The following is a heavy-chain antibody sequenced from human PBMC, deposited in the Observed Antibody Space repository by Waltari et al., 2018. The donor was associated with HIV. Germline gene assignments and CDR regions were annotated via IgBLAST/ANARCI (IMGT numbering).Heavy chain of an antibody. J-gene: IGHJ4*02. Sequence: QVQLVESGGGVVQPGRSLRLSCAASGFTFSSYGMHWVRQAPGKGLEWVAVISYDGSNKYYADSVKGRFTISRDNSKNTLYLQMNSLRAEDTAVYYCAKSRGYSYGHFDYWGQGTLVTVSS. CDR1: GFTFSSYG. CDR2: ISYDGSNK. V-gene: IGHV3-30*18. CDR3: AKSRGYSYGHFDY. D-gene: IGHD5-18*01.